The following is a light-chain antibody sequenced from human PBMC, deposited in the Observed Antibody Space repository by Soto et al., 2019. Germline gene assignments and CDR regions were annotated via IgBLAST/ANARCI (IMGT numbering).Light chain of an antibody. CDR3: QPYYILPWT. V-gene: IGKV4-1*01. CDR1: QSVLYNSNNKNY. Sequence: DIVMTQSPDSLAVSLGERATINCKSSQSVLYNSNNKNYLAWYQQKPGQPPKLLIYWASTRESGVPDRFSGSGSGTDFTLTISSLQAEDVAVYYCQPYYILPWTFGQGTKVEIK. J-gene: IGKJ1*01. CDR2: WAS.